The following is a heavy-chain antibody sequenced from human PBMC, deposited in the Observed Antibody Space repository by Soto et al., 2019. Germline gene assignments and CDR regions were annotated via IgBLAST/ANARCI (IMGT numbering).Heavy chain of an antibody. Sequence: QVQLQESGPGLVKPSETLSLTCTVSSGSINNNYWSWIRQPPGKGLEWIGYIYYSGSTNYNPSLKSRVTISVDTSKIQFYLRLTSVTAADTAVYYCARGGWSMDYWGQGTLVTVSS. CDR2: IYYSGST. D-gene: IGHD6-19*01. CDR3: ARGGWSMDY. J-gene: IGHJ4*02. V-gene: IGHV4-59*01. CDR1: SGSINNNY.